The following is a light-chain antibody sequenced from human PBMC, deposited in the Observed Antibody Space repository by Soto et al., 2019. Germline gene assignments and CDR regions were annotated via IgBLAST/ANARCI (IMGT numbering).Light chain of an antibody. Sequence: IQMTQSPSSLSASLGDRVTITCRASQSISNHLNCYQQKPGKAPKLLIYAASSLQSGVPSRFSGSGSGTDFTLTISSLQPEDFATYYCLQDYNYPLTFGGGTKVDIK. V-gene: IGKV1-6*01. J-gene: IGKJ4*01. CDR1: QSISNH. CDR3: LQDYNYPLT. CDR2: AAS.